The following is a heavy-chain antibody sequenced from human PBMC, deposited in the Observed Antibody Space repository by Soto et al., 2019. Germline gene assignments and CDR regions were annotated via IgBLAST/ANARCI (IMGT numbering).Heavy chain of an antibody. J-gene: IGHJ4*02. CDR2: IIPIFGTA. V-gene: IGHV1-69*13. Sequence: GASVKVSCKASGGTFSSYAISWVRQAPGQGLEWMGGIIPIFGTANYAQKFQGRVTITADESTSTAYMELSSLRSEDTAVYYCARERAYYYDSSGYYYWGQGTLVTAPQ. CDR3: ARERAYYYDSSGYYY. D-gene: IGHD3-22*01. CDR1: GGTFSSYA.